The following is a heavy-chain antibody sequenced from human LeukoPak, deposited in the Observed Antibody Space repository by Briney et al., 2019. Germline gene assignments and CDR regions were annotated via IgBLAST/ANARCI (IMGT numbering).Heavy chain of an antibody. CDR3: ARCPESSGYYYELDS. CDR1: GFTFSHYG. CDR2: ISYHGNNE. J-gene: IGHJ4*02. Sequence: GGSLRLSCAASGFTFSHYGMHWVRQAPGKGLEWVAVISYHGNNEYYADSVKGRFTISRDNSKNTLYLQMNSLTAEDTAVYYCARCPESSGYYYELDSWGQGTLVTVSS. V-gene: IGHV3-30*03. D-gene: IGHD3-22*01.